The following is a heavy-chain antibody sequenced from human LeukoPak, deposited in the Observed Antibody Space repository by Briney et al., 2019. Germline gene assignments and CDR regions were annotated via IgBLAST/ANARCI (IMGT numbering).Heavy chain of an antibody. D-gene: IGHD6-13*01. V-gene: IGHV3-53*01. CDR3: ARDAPQVPAAGVLAS. J-gene: IGHJ5*02. CDR1: GFTVSDNY. CDR2: MYAGGDT. Sequence: GGSLRLSCAASGFTVSDNYMSWVRQAPGKGLEWVSVMYAGGDTYYANSVKGRFTFSRDISKNTLYLQMNGLRTEDTAMYYCARDAPQVPAAGVLASWGQGTLVTVSS.